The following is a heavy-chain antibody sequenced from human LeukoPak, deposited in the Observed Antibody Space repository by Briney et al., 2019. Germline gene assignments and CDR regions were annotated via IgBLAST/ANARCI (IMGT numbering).Heavy chain of an antibody. CDR3: ARDKAEGPTKFDY. Sequence: PGGSLRLSCAASGFTFSTYGMSWVRQAPGKGLEWVSGISGSGGSTYYADSVKGRFTISRDNSKNTLYLQMNSLRAEDTAVYYCARDKAEGPTKFDYWGQGTLVTVSS. V-gene: IGHV3-23*01. CDR1: GFTFSTYG. D-gene: IGHD2-2*01. CDR2: ISGSGGST. J-gene: IGHJ4*02.